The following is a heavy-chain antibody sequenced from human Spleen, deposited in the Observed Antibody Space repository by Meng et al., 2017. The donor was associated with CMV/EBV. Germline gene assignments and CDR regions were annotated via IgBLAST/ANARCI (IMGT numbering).Heavy chain of an antibody. V-gene: IGHV3-7*01. CDR3: ARDLDAYYYGGGSYRGDY. Sequence: GESLKISCSASGFTFSSYWMSWVRQAPGKGLEWVANIKQDGSETYYVDSVKGRFTISRDNAKNSLYLQMNSLRAEDTAVYYCARDLDAYYYGGGSYRGDYWGQGTLVTVSS. CDR2: IKQDGSET. D-gene: IGHD3-10*01. CDR1: GFTFSSYW. J-gene: IGHJ4*02.